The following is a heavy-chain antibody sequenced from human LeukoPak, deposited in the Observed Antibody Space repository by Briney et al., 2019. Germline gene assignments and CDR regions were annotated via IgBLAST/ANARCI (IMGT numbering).Heavy chain of an antibody. CDR3: ARASYYGSGSSAYGMDV. V-gene: IGHV3-21*01. CDR2: ISSSSSYI. J-gene: IGHJ6*02. CDR1: GFAFSSYS. D-gene: IGHD3-10*01. Sequence: GGSLRLSCAASGFAFSSYSMNWVRQAPGKGLEWVSSISSSSSYIYYADSVKGRFTISRDNAKNSLYLQMNSLRAEDTAVYYCARASYYGSGSSAYGMDVWGQGTTVTVSS.